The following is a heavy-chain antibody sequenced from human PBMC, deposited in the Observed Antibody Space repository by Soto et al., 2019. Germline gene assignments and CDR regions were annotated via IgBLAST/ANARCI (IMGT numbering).Heavy chain of an antibody. J-gene: IGHJ6*02. CDR3: ARIPQARLFTTYQLPLTDGYYGMDV. Sequence: SGPTLVNPTQTLTLTCTFSGFSLSTSGMCVSSIRQPPGKALEWLALIDWDDDKYYSTSLKARLTISQDTSKNHVVLTMTNMDPVDTATYYCARIPQARLFTTYQLPLTDGYYGMDVWGQGTTVSVSS. CDR2: IDWDDDK. D-gene: IGHD2-2*01. V-gene: IGHV2-70*01. CDR1: GFSLSTSGMC.